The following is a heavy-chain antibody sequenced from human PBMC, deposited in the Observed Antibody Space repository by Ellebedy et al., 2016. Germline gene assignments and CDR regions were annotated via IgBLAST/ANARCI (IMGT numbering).Heavy chain of an antibody. CDR3: ARTLNSGWYGWFDP. V-gene: IGHV1-18*04. J-gene: IGHJ5*02. CDR1: GYTFTTFS. Sequence: ASVKVSXKASGYTFTTFSITWVRQVPGQGLEWMGFVNTFSGNTKFAQKFQGRVSMTTDSSTHTAYMDLRSLRSDDTATYYCARTLNSGWYGWFDPWGQGTLVTVSS. CDR2: VNTFSGNT. D-gene: IGHD6-19*01.